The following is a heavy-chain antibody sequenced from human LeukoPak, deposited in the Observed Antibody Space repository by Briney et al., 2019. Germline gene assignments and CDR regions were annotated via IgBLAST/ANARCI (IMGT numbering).Heavy chain of an antibody. V-gene: IGHV4-59*01. CDR1: GGSISSYY. CDR2: IYDSGST. J-gene: IGHJ4*02. CDR3: ARQSISGSSLSYFDY. D-gene: IGHD3-22*01. Sequence: SETLSLTCTVSGGSISSYYWSWIRQPPGKGLEWSGNIYDSGSTNYNPSLKSRVTISVDTSKNQCSLKLSSVTAADTAVYYCARQSISGSSLSYFDYWGQGTLVNVSS.